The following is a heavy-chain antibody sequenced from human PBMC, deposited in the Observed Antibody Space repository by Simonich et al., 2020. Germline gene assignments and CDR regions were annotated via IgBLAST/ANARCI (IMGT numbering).Heavy chain of an antibody. CDR1: GYTFTSDG. D-gene: IGHD6-13*01. V-gene: IGHV1-18*01. Sequence: QVQLVQSGAEVKKPGASVKVSFKASGYTFTSDGISWVRQAPGQGLEWMGWISAYDGNTNYTQKLQGRVTMTTDTSTSTAYMELRSLRSDDTAVYYWARDQGGRAAAATDYWGQGTLVTVSS. CDR3: ARDQGGRAAAATDY. J-gene: IGHJ4*02. CDR2: ISAYDGNT.